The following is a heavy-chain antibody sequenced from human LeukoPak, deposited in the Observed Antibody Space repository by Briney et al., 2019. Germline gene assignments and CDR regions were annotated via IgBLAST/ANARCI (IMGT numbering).Heavy chain of an antibody. CDR1: GFTFSTYS. CDR2: ISSSSSHI. V-gene: IGHV3-21*01. CDR3: ATSPLRGYYYYMDV. J-gene: IGHJ6*03. Sequence: GGSLRLSCTASGFTFSTYSMNCVRQAPGKGLEWVSSISSSSSHIYYAASVKGRFTISRDNAKNSLYLQMNSLRAEDTAVYYCATSPLRGYYYYMDVWGKGTTVTVSS. D-gene: IGHD3-16*01.